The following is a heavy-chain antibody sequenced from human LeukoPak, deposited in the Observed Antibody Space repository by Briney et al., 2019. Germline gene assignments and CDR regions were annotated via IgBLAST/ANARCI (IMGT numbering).Heavy chain of an antibody. CDR1: GFTFSGYI. J-gene: IGHJ4*02. V-gene: IGHV3-48*01. D-gene: IGHD6-19*01. CDR2: IGTSGNTI. CDR3: ASDQWLDY. Sequence: GGSLTLSCAASGFTFSGYIMNWVRQAPGKGLEWVSFIGTSGNTIYYADSVKGRFTVSRDNAKNSLYLQMNSLRAEDTAVYYCASDQWLDYWGQGTLVTVSS.